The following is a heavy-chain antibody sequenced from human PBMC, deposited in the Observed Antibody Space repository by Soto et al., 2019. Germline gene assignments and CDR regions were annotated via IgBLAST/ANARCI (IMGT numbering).Heavy chain of an antibody. CDR1: GFTFSSYA. Sequence: EVQLLESGGGLVQPGGSLRLSCVASGFTFSSYAMSWVRQAPGKGLEWVSTISGSGDSKYYADSVKGRFTISRDNSKNTMYVQMNSLRAEDTAVYYCAKEGHIARGPYIDYWGQGTLVTVSS. V-gene: IGHV3-23*01. CDR3: AKEGHIARGPYIDY. CDR2: ISGSGDSK. D-gene: IGHD5-18*01. J-gene: IGHJ4*02.